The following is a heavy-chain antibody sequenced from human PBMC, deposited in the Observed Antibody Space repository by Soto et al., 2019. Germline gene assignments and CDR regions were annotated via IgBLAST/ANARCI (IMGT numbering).Heavy chain of an antibody. V-gene: IGHV4-31*03. CDR1: GGSISSGGYY. D-gene: IGHD3-3*01. J-gene: IGHJ6*02. Sequence: SETLSLTCTVSGGSISSGGYYWGWIRQHPGKGLEWVGYIFYSETTYHNPSLQSRVTMSADTSKNQFSLNLSSVTAADTAVYYCARGFLEWLSHPYYGMDVWGQGTTVTVSS. CDR2: IFYSETT. CDR3: ARGFLEWLSHPYYGMDV.